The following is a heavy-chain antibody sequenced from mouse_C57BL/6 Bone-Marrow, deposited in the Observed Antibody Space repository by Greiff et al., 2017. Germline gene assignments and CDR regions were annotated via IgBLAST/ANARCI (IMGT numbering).Heavy chain of an antibody. V-gene: IGHV14-4*01. CDR2: IDPDNGDT. Sequence: EVKLMESGAELVRPGASVKLSCTASGFNIKDDYMHWVKQRPEQGLEWIGWIDPDNGDTEYASKFQGKATITADTSSNTAYLQLSSLTSEDTAVYYCTTVVHYWGQGTTLTVSS. J-gene: IGHJ2*01. CDR1: GFNIKDDY. CDR3: TTVVHY. D-gene: IGHD1-1*01.